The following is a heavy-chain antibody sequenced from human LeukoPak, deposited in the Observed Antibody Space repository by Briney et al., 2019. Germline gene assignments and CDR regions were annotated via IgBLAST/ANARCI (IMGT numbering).Heavy chain of an antibody. Sequence: ASVKVSCKASGYTFTGHYIHWVRQAPGQGLEWMGWINPNSGGTKYAQKFQGRVTMTRDTSISTAYMELSRLRSDDTAVYSCSRDYGFYSGLYYFDYWGQGTLATVSS. V-gene: IGHV1-2*02. CDR2: INPNSGGT. CDR3: SRDYGFYSGLYYFDY. J-gene: IGHJ4*02. D-gene: IGHD2-2*02. CDR1: GYTFTGHY.